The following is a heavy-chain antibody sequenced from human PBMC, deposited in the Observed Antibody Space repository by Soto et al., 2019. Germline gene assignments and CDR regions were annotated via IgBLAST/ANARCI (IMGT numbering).Heavy chain of an antibody. CDR2: IDPSDSYT. Sequence: VESLKISCKGSGYSFTSYWISWVRQMPGKGLEWMGRIDPSDSYTNYSPSFQGHVTISADKSISTAYLQWSSLKASDTAMYYCATTPGSSSDNWFDPWGQGTLVTVSS. CDR3: ATTPGSSSDNWFDP. D-gene: IGHD6-13*01. V-gene: IGHV5-10-1*01. CDR1: GYSFTSYW. J-gene: IGHJ5*02.